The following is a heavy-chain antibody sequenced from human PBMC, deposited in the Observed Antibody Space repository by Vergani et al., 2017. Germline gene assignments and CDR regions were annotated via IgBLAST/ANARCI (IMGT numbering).Heavy chain of an antibody. Sequence: QVQLVQSGAEVKKPGSSVKVSCKASGGTFSSYAISWVRQAPGQGLEWMGGINPIFGTANYAQKFQGRVTITAAESTSTAYMGMSSLRSEDTAVYYCSRRGMPSYYDCWSGPFDPWGKGTLVTVSS. D-gene: IGHD3-3*01. CDR2: INPIFGTA. J-gene: IGHJ5*02. CDR1: GGTFSSYA. V-gene: IGHV1-69*13. CDR3: SRRGMPSYYDCWSGPFDP.